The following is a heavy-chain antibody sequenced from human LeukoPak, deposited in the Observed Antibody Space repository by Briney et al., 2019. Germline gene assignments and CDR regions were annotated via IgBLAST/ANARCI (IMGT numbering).Heavy chain of an antibody. D-gene: IGHD3-22*01. Sequence: GGPLRLSCAASGFTFNKVWMSWVRQAPGKGLEWVGHIRSKTDGGTTDYTAPVKGRFTISRDDSKDTVYLQMNSLRTEDTGLYYFVTTNYYDSREFYYWGQGALVTVSS. V-gene: IGHV3-15*01. CDR1: GFTFNKVW. J-gene: IGHJ4*02. CDR3: VTTNYYDSREFYY. CDR2: IRSKTDGGTT.